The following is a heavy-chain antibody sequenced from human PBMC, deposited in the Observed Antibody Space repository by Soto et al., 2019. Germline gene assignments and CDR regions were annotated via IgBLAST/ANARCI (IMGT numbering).Heavy chain of an antibody. D-gene: IGHD3-22*01. J-gene: IGHJ4*02. CDR2: IKQDGSEK. Sequence: PGGSLRLSCAASGFTFSSYWMTWVRQAPGKGLEWVANIKQDGSEKYYVDSVKGRFTISRDNSKNTLYLQMNSLRAEDTAVYYCARDASSYYYEVPPQYYFDYWGQGTLVTVSS. CDR3: ARDASSYYYEVPPQYYFDY. CDR1: GFTFSSYW. V-gene: IGHV3-7*01.